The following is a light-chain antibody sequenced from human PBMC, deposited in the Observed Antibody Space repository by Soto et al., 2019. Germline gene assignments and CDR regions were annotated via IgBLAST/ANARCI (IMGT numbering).Light chain of an antibody. CDR3: SSYASISTLV. CDR2: DVS. V-gene: IGLV2-14*01. CDR1: SSDVGGYNY. J-gene: IGLJ2*01. Sequence: QSALTQPASVSASPGQSLTISCTGTSSDVGGYNYVTWYQQHPGKAPKLMIYDVSNRPSGVSNRFSGSKSGNTASLTISGRQAEDEAHYYCSSYASISTLVFGGGTKLTVL.